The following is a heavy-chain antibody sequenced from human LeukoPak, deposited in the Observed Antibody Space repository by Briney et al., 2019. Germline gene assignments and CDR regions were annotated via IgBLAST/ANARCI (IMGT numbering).Heavy chain of an antibody. V-gene: IGHV2-5*01. J-gene: IGHJ4*02. CDR2: IYWNDDK. Sequence: VSGPTLVNPTQTLTLTCTFSGFSLSTSGVGVGWIRQPPGKALEWLALIYWNDDKRYSPSLKSRLTITKDTSKNQVVLTMTNMDPVDTATYYCAHRLSWFGGPLNRTFDYWGQGTLVTVSS. CDR1: GFSLSTSGVG. D-gene: IGHD3-10*01. CDR3: AHRLSWFGGPLNRTFDY.